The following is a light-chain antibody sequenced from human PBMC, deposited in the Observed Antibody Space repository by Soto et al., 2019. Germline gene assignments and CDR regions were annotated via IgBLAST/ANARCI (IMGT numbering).Light chain of an antibody. V-gene: IGKV1-27*01. CDR3: QKHNGAPFT. J-gene: IGKJ3*01. CDR1: QGINNY. CDR2: GAS. Sequence: DFQMTQSPSSLSASVGDRVTITCRASQGINNYLAWYQQKPGKVPKLLIYGASSLQSGVTSRFSGSGSGTDFPLTISNLQPEDVATYYCQKHNGAPFTFGPGTKVDIK.